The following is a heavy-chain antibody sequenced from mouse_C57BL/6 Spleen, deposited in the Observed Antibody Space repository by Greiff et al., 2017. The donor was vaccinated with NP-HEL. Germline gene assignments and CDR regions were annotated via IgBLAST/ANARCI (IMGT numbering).Heavy chain of an antibody. Sequence: VQLQQPGAELVRPGSSVKLSCKASGYTFTSYWMDWVKQRPGQGLEWIGNIYPSDSETHYNQKFKDKATLTVDKSSSTAYMQLSSLTSEDSAVYYCAREGITTVVEYFDYWGQGTTLTVAS. J-gene: IGHJ2*01. CDR2: IYPSDSET. V-gene: IGHV1-61*01. D-gene: IGHD1-1*01. CDR1: GYTFTSYW. CDR3: AREGITTVVEYFDY.